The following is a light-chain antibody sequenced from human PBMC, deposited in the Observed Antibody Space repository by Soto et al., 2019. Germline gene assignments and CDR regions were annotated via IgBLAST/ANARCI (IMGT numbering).Light chain of an antibody. CDR3: QQSDHVPF. J-gene: IGKJ4*01. CDR1: QDMKNY. Sequence: DIQMTQSPSSLSASVGDRVTITCRASQDMKNYLNWYQHKPGKAPKLLIYDASFLETGVPPRFSGSGSGTDFTFTITSLQPGDIATYYCQQSDHVPFFGGGTKVEIK. V-gene: IGKV1-33*01. CDR2: DAS.